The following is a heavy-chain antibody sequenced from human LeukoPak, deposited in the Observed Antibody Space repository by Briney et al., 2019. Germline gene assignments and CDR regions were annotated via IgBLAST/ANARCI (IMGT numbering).Heavy chain of an antibody. J-gene: IGHJ4*02. Sequence: HTGGSLRLSCAASGFTFSNYAMNWVRQAPGKGLEWVSTISASGSSTYYADSVKGRFTISRDNSKNTPYLQINSVRAEDTAVYYCAERYDSGTFDFWGQGTLVTVSS. V-gene: IGHV3-23*01. D-gene: IGHD3-10*01. CDR3: AERYDSGTFDF. CDR1: GFTFSNYA. CDR2: ISASGSST.